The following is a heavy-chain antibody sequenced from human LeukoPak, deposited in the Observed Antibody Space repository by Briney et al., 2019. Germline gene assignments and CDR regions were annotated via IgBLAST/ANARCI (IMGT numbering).Heavy chain of an antibody. D-gene: IGHD2-8*02. V-gene: IGHV3-23*01. CDR2: VSGSAGRT. Sequence: GGSLRLSCAASGLTFSSFAMTWVRQAPGKGLEWVSTVSGSAGRTDYADSVKGRFTISRDNLKNTLYLQMNGLRAEDTAVYYCAKNRGHCVDGVCHNYYYMDVWGRGTTVTVSS. J-gene: IGHJ6*03. CDR3: AKNRGHCVDGVCHNYYYMDV. CDR1: GLTFSSFA.